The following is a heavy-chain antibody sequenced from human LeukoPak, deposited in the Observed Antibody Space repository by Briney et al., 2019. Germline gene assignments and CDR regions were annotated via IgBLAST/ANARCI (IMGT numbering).Heavy chain of an antibody. CDR1: GGSVSSGSYY. Sequence: SETLSLTCTVSGGSVSSGSYYWSWIRQPPGKGLEWIGYIYYSGSTNYNPSLRSRVTISVDTSKNQFSLQLSSVTAADTAVYYCTRESGAFSPFGSWGQGTLLTVSS. J-gene: IGHJ4*02. D-gene: IGHD1-26*01. CDR2: IYYSGST. V-gene: IGHV4-61*01. CDR3: TRESGAFSPFGS.